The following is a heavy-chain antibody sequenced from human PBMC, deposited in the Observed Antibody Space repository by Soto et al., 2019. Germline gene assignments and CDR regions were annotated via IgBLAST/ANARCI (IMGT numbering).Heavy chain of an antibody. CDR3: VRSMIIVVRLIGLDY. D-gene: IGHD3-22*01. CDR2: ISYDGSNK. CDR1: GVTLRSYA. V-gene: IGHV3-30-3*01. Sequence: GGSLGLAGGASGVTLRSYAMRWVRQTRGKGLEWVEVISYDGSNKHYADSVKGRFSISRDNSKNMLYLQMDSLSTEDTAVYYCVRSMIIVVRLIGLDYWGQGTRVTVSS. J-gene: IGHJ4*02.